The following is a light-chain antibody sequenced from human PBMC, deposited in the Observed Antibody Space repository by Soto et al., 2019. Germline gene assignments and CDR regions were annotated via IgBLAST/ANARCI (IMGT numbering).Light chain of an antibody. CDR3: QHYNDCRPGYT. Sequence: EIVMTQSPATLSVSPGERATLSCRASQSLSSNLAWYQQKPGQSPRLLIHGASTRATGIPDRFSGSGSGTEFTLTISSRQSEDFAVYYCQHYNDCRPGYTFGQGTKVEIK. CDR1: QSLSSN. V-gene: IGKV3-15*01. J-gene: IGKJ2*01. CDR2: GAS.